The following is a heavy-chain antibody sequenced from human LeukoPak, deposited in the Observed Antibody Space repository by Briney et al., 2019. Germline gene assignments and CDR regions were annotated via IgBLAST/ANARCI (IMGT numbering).Heavy chain of an antibody. D-gene: IGHD2-15*01. V-gene: IGHV3-66*02. J-gene: IGHJ4*02. Sequence: PGGSLRLSCAASGCTVSSNYMSWVRQAPGKGLEWVSVIYSGGSTYYADSVKGRFTISRDNSKNTLYLQMNSLRAEDTAVYYCARASRDSGGSCYPNWGQGTLVTVSS. CDR1: GCTVSSNY. CDR3: ARASRDSGGSCYPN. CDR2: IYSGGST.